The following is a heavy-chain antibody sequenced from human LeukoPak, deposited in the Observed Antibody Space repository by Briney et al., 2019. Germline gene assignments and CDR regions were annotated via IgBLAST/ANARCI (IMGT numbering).Heavy chain of an antibody. J-gene: IGHJ6*02. CDR1: GFTFSDYG. V-gene: IGHV3-30*18. CDR3: AKGGPPDATYCYAVDV. CDR2: ILYDGSGK. Sequence: GGSLRLSCAASGFTFSDYGMHWVRQAPGKGPEWVALILYDGSGKYYGDSVKGRFTISRDNSKNTLSLQMNSLRDEDTAVYYCAKGGPPDATYCYAVDVWGQGTTVTVSS. D-gene: IGHD2-2*01.